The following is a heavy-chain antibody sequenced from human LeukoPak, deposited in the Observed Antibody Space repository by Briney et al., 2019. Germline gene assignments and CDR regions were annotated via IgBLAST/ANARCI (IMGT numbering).Heavy chain of an antibody. D-gene: IGHD6-19*01. CDR1: GYTLTELS. CDR2: FDPEDGET. Sequence: ASVKVSCKVSGYTLTELSMHWVRQAPGKGLEWMGGFDPEDGETIYAQKFQGRVTMTEDTSTDTAYMELSRLRSDDTAVYYCARGTYSSGPNDYWGQGTLVTVSS. J-gene: IGHJ4*02. V-gene: IGHV1-24*01. CDR3: ARGTYSSGPNDY.